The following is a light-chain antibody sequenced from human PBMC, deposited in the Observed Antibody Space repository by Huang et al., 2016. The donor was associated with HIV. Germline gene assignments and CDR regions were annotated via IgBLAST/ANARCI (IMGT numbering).Light chain of an antibody. J-gene: IGKJ1*01. Sequence: DVVLTQSPEFLSVSPGERATIKCKSTQSLLYSLNGKNYLAWFQQKPGWPPTLLIYWASKREAGVPDRVTGSGSGTDFTLTINNVQAEDVAQYYCLQYYNIPLSFGQGTAVEIK. CDR1: QSLLYSLNGKNY. V-gene: IGKV4-1*01. CDR2: WAS. CDR3: LQYYNIPLS.